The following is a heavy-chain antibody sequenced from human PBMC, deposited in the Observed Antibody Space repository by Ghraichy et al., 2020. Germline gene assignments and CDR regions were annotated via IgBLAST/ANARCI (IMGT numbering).Heavy chain of an antibody. D-gene: IGHD6-6*01. CDR2: INHSRST. CDR3: ARMGEYSSSYHF. J-gene: IGHJ4*02. Sequence: SQTLSLTCAVYGGSFSGYYWSWIRQPPGKGLEWIGEINHSRSTKYNPSLKSRVIISVDTSKNQFSLKLSSVTAADTAVYYCARMGEYSSSYHFWGQGTLVTVSS. CDR1: GGSFSGYY. V-gene: IGHV4-34*01.